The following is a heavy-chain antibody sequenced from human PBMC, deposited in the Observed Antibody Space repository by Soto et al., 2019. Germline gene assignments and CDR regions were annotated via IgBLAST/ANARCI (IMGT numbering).Heavy chain of an antibody. V-gene: IGHV3-30-3*01. CDR3: ARDLGAETSERDDHAFGI. CDR1: GFTFSSYA. CDR2: ISYDGSNK. Sequence: GGALRVSCAASGFTFSSYAMHWVRQAPGKGLEWVAVISYDGSNKYYADSVKGRFTISRDNSKNTLYLQMNSLRAEDTAVYYCARDLGAETSERDDHAFGICRQRPMFTAS. D-gene: IGHD1-26*01. J-gene: IGHJ3*02.